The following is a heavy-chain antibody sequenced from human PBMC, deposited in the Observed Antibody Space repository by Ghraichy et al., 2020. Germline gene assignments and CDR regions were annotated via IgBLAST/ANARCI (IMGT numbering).Heavy chain of an antibody. D-gene: IGHD2/OR15-2a*01. Sequence: GGSLRLSCAASGFTFTRYAMNWVRQAPGKGLEWVSGISSSGVNTLYADSVKGRFTISRDDSKNTVYLQMNSLRAEDTAVYYCAKRIFYVPVVIVDAAFDVWGQGTVVTVSS. V-gene: IGHV3-23*01. CDR2: ISSSGVNT. CDR3: AKRIFYVPVVIVDAAFDV. J-gene: IGHJ3*01. CDR1: GFTFTRYA.